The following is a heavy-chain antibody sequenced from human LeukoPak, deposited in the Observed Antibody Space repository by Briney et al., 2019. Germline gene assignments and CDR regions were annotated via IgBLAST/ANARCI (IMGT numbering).Heavy chain of an antibody. J-gene: IGHJ3*02. Sequence: PGGSLRLSCAASGFTFSSYAMHWVRQAPGKGRGWVAVISYDGSNKYYADSVKGRFTISRDNSKNTLYLQMNSLRAEDTAVYYCARVQAVLRYSDAFDIWGQGTMVTVSS. CDR3: ARVQAVLRYSDAFDI. CDR1: GFTFSSYA. CDR2: ISYDGSNK. D-gene: IGHD3-9*01. V-gene: IGHV3-30-3*01.